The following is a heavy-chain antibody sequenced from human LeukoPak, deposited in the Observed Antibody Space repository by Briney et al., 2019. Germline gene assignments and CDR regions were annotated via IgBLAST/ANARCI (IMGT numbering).Heavy chain of an antibody. Sequence: PSETLSLTCTVSGGSISSYYWSWIRQPPGKGLEWIGYIYTSGSTNYNPSLKSRVTISVDTSKNQFSLKLSSVTAADTAEYYCARHSPDKDFWSGYYREFDYWGQGTLVTVSS. V-gene: IGHV4-4*09. CDR3: ARHSPDKDFWSGYYREFDY. CDR2: IYTSGST. D-gene: IGHD3-3*01. J-gene: IGHJ4*02. CDR1: GGSISSYY.